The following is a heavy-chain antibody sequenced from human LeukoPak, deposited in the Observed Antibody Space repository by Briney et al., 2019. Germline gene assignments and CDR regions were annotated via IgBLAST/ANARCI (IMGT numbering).Heavy chain of an antibody. CDR1: GGSINNYY. CDR3: ARHQSFGDYALDY. D-gene: IGHD4-17*01. V-gene: IGHV4-59*08. Sequence: SETLSLTCTVSGGSINNYYWSWIRQPPGRGLEWIGYIYYSGTTNSNPSLRSRLTLSVDTSKNQFSLRLTSVTAADTAVYYCARHQSFGDYALDYWGQGTLVTVSS. CDR2: IYYSGTT. J-gene: IGHJ4*02.